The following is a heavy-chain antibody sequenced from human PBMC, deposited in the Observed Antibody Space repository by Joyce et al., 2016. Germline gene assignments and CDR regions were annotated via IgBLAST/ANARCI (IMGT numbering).Heavy chain of an antibody. D-gene: IGHD5-12*01. J-gene: IGHJ4*02. CDR1: GFTFKTYN. CDR2: ISGGGGNT. Sequence: EVQLLESGGGLAQPGGSLRLSCAVSGFTFKTYNMNWVRQPPGKGLEWISGISGGGGNTHHADSVKGRFTIYRDNSKNILFLVVNSLRMEDTAVYYCARGRGSGFSELGYWGQGTLVTVSS. V-gene: IGHV3-23*01. CDR3: ARGRGSGFSELGY.